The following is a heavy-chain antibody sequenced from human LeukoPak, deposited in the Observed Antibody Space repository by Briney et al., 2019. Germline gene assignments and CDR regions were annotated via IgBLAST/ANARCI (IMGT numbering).Heavy chain of an antibody. V-gene: IGHV4-30-4*01. CDR2: IYYSGST. J-gene: IGHJ4*02. CDR3: ARRRDYDSSGYDY. Sequence: SQTLSLTCTVSGGSISSGDYYWSWIRQPPGKXXXXIGYIYYSGSTYYNPSLKSRVTISVDTSKNQFSLKLSSVTAADTAVYYCARRRDYDSSGYDYWGQGTLVTVSS. CDR1: GGSISSGDYY. D-gene: IGHD3-22*01.